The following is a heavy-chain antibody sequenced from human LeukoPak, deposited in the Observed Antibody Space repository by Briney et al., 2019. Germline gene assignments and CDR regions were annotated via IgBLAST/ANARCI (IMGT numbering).Heavy chain of an antibody. CDR3: ATSRHNSFDP. J-gene: IGHJ5*02. Sequence: PGGSLRLSCAASGFTFSSSWMSWLRQAPGQGLEWVANVKPDGSGKYLVGSVKGRFTVSRDNAKNSLYLQMNSLRAEDTAVYYCATSRHNSFDPWGQRTLVTVSS. CDR2: VKPDGSGK. D-gene: IGHD1-1*01. CDR1: GFTFSSSW. V-gene: IGHV3-7*05.